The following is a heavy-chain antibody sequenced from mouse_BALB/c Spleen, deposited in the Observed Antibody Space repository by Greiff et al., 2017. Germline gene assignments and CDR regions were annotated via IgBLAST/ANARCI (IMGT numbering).Heavy chain of an antibody. CDR1: GFTFSSFG. J-gene: IGHJ4*01. Sequence: EVKLMESGGGLVQPGGSRKLSCAASGFTFSSFGMHWVRQAPEKGLEWVAYISSGSSTIYYADTVKGRFTISRDNPKNTLFLQMTSLRSEDTAMYYCARKTYYGNYVGAMDYWGQGTSVTVSS. CDR2: ISSGSSTI. V-gene: IGHV5-17*02. CDR3: ARKTYYGNYVGAMDY. D-gene: IGHD2-10*01.